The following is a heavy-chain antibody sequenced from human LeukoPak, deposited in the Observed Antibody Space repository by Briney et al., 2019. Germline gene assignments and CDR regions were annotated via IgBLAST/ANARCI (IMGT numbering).Heavy chain of an antibody. V-gene: IGHV3-23*01. CDR3: TTGGSSSFGY. D-gene: IGHD6-6*01. Sequence: GGSLRLSSAASGLTFSDYFMNWVRQAPGKGLEWVSRITDSGGGIYYADSAKGRFTISRDNSKNTLYLQMNGLRVEDTAVYYCTTGGSSSFGYWGLGTLVTVSS. CDR1: GLTFSDYF. CDR2: ITDSGGGI. J-gene: IGHJ4*02.